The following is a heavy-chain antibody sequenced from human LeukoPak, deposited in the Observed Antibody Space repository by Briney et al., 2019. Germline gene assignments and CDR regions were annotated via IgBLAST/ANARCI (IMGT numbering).Heavy chain of an antibody. CDR2: IYYSGST. Sequence: SETLSLTCTVSGGFISSSSYYWGWIRQPPGKGLEWIGSIYYSGSTYYNPSLKSRVTISVDTSKNQFSLKLSSVTAADTAVYYCAGRTQWEPGDFDYWGQGTLVTVSS. CDR3: AGRTQWEPGDFDY. CDR1: GGFISSSSYY. J-gene: IGHJ4*02. V-gene: IGHV4-39*01. D-gene: IGHD1-26*01.